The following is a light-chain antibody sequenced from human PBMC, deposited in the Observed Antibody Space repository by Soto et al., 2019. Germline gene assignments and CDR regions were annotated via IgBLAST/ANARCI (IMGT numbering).Light chain of an antibody. J-gene: IGKJ5*01. CDR2: AAS. CDR3: QQSYSPPPVT. Sequence: DIQMTQSPASLSASVGDSVTITCRASQSISRFLNWYQQKPGKAPKLLIHAASSLQSGVPSRFSGSGSGTDFTLTISSLQPEDFATYYCQQSYSPPPVTFGQGTRLEIK. V-gene: IGKV1-39*01. CDR1: QSISRF.